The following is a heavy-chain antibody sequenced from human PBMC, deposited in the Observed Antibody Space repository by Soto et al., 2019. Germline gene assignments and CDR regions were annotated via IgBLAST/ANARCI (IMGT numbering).Heavy chain of an antibody. CDR1: GGSISNYY. V-gene: IGHV4-59*08. J-gene: IGHJ4*02. CDR2: IYYSGST. D-gene: IGHD6-13*01. CDR3: ATRAGYSSSWYWYY. Sequence: SETLSLTCTVSGGSISNYYWSWIRQPPGKGLEWIGYIYYSGSTNYNPSLKSRVTISVDTSKNQFSLKLSSVTAADTAVYYCATRAGYSSSWYWYYWGQGTQVTVSS.